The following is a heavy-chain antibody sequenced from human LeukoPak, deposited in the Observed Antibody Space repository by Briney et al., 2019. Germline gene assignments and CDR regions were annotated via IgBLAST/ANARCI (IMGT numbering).Heavy chain of an antibody. CDR1: GFTFSSYS. V-gene: IGHV3-23*01. CDR3: AKVTSVRFDY. Sequence: GGSLRLSCAASGFTFSSYSMNWVRQAPGKGLEWVSAISGSGGSTYYADSVKGRFTISRDNSKNTLYLQMNSLRAEDTAVYYCAKVTSVRFDYWGQGTLVTVSS. J-gene: IGHJ4*02. CDR2: ISGSGGST.